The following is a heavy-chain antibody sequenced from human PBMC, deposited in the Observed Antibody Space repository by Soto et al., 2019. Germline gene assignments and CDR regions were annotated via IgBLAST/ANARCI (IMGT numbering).Heavy chain of an antibody. CDR2: INPNSGGT. J-gene: IGHJ5*02. CDR3: ARYRAWRQPQGWFDP. Sequence: ASVKVSCKASGYSFTAYYIHWVRQAPGQGLEWMGWINPNSGGTNYAQKFQGRVSMTRDTSVSTAYMELSRLTSDDTAVYYCARYRAWRQPQGWFDPCGQAILAPVSS. D-gene: IGHD1-1*01. V-gene: IGHV1-2*02. CDR1: GYSFTAYY.